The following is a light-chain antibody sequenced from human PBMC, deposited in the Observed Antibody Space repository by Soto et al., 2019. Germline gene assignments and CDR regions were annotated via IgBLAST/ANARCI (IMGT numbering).Light chain of an antibody. CDR1: QSISGW. Sequence: DIHMTQSPSTLSASVGDRVTITCRASQSISGWVAWYQQKPGKAPKLLVYDASNLESGVPPRFSGTRSGTEFTLTSTNVQPDDFATYYCQQYDRNPPWTFGQGTKVEV. CDR2: DAS. J-gene: IGKJ1*01. CDR3: QQYDRNPPWT. V-gene: IGKV1-5*01.